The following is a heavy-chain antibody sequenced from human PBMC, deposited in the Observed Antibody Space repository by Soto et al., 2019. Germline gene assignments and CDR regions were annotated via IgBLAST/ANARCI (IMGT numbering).Heavy chain of an antibody. D-gene: IGHD3-22*01. J-gene: IGHJ2*01. Sequence: QVQLVQSGAEVKKPGASVKVSCQASGYTFTSYGISWVRQAPGQGLEWMGWISAYNGNTNYAQKLQGRVTMTTDTSTSTAYMELRSLRSDDTAVYYCARDGYYDSSGYYGFGWYCDLWGRGTLVTVSS. CDR3: ARDGYYDSSGYYGFGWYCDL. CDR2: ISAYNGNT. V-gene: IGHV1-18*04. CDR1: GYTFTSYG.